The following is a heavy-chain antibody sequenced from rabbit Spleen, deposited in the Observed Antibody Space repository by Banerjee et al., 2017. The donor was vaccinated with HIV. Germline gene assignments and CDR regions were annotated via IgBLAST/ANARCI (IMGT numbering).Heavy chain of an antibody. D-gene: IGHD4-1*01. CDR2: IYTGSSGST. V-gene: IGHV1S45*01. CDR3: ARYYISGGNRYDL. Sequence: QEQLVESGGGLVQPGASLTLTCTASGFDFSSNAMCWVRQAPGKGLEWIGCIYTGSSGSTYYASWAKGRFTISKTSSTTVTLQMTSLTAADTATYFCARYYISGGNRYDLWGQGTLVTVS. CDR1: GFDFSSNA. J-gene: IGHJ3*01.